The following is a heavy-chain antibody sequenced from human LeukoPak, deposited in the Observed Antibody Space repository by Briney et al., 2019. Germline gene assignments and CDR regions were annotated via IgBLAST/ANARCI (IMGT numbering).Heavy chain of an antibody. CDR1: GGSISSGSYY. Sequence: SETLSLTCTVSGGSISSGSYYWSWIRQPAGKGLEWIGRTNTSGSTNYSPSLKSRVTISVDTSKNQFSLKLSSVTAADTAVYYCARGLSYGKPRFDYWGQGTLVTVSS. CDR2: TNTSGST. J-gene: IGHJ4*02. CDR3: ARGLSYGKPRFDY. D-gene: IGHD1-26*01. V-gene: IGHV4-61*02.